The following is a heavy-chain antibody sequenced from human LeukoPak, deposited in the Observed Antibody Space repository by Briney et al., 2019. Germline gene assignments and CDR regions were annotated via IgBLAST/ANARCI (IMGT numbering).Heavy chain of an antibody. CDR3: AVTTVRGLWYYYGMDV. CDR1: GGSISSYY. CDR2: IYYGGST. Sequence: SETLSLTCTVSGGSISSYYWSWIRQPPGKGLEWIGYIYYGGSTNYNPSLKSRVTISVDTSKNQFSLMLSSVTAADTAVYYCAVTTVRGLWYYYGMDVWGQGATVTVSS. J-gene: IGHJ6*02. V-gene: IGHV4-59*01. D-gene: IGHD4-11*01.